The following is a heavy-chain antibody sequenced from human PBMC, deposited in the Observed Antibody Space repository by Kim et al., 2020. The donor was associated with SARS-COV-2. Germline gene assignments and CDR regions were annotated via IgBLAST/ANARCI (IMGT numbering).Heavy chain of an antibody. D-gene: IGHD3-10*01. V-gene: IGHV4-59*01. J-gene: IGHJ3*02. Sequence: SETLSLTCSVSGDSISHNYWSWLRQPPGKGLEWIGYMYYSGSPHYNPSLKSRVTISGDTSKSHFSLTLTSVSAADTAIYFCARGPYGSGSGFDIWGQGTVVTVSS. CDR3: ARGPYGSGSGFDI. CDR1: GDSISHNY. CDR2: MYYSGSP.